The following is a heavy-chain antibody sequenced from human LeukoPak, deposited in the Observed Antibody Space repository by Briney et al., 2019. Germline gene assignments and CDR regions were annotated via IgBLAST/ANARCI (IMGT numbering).Heavy chain of an antibody. J-gene: IGHJ6*03. CDR2: ISISSSII. D-gene: IGHD3-10*01. Sequence: PGCGLTVSRVACRLTFRSYSMNWVGQAPGKGREWVAYISISSSIIYYAASVKRRFTISRDNAKNSLYLQMNSLRAEDTAVYYCARVRPYYYYMDVWGKGTTVTVSS. V-gene: IGHV3-48*01. CDR1: RLTFRSYS. CDR3: ARVRPYYYYMDV.